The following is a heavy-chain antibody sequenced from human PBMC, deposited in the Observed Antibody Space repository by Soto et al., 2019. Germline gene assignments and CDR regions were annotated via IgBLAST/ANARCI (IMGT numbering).Heavy chain of an antibody. CDR2: IYSDGST. CDR3: TRDPTTSTVTDY. V-gene: IGHV3-66*01. J-gene: IGHJ4*02. Sequence: GGSLRLSCAASGITVITNYFSWVRQAPGQGLEWVSGIYSDGSTHYADSVKGRFTISRDNSKDTLYLQMNTLRAEDTGVYYCTRDPTTSTVTDYWGQGTVVTVPQ. D-gene: IGHD5-12*01. CDR1: GITVITNY.